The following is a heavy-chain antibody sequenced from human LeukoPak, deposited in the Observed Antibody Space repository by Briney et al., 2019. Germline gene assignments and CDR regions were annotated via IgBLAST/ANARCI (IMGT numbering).Heavy chain of an antibody. D-gene: IGHD2-21*01. Sequence: PGGSLRLSCAASGFTFSSYAMSWVRQTPGKGLEWVSIISGSAGTTYYADSVKGRFTISRDNSKNTLYLQMNGLRAEDTAVYYCAKEDWRMDVWGQGTTVTVSS. CDR2: ISGSAGTT. J-gene: IGHJ6*02. V-gene: IGHV3-23*01. CDR3: AKEDWRMDV. CDR1: GFTFSSYA.